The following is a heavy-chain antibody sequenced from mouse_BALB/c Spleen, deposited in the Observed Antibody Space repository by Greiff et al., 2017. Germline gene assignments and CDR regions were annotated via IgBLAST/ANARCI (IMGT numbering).Heavy chain of an antibody. V-gene: IGHV5-6-4*01. CDR1: GFTFSSYT. CDR2: ISSGGSYT. Sequence: EVQRVESGGGLVKPGGSLKLSCAASGFTFSSYTMSWVRQTPEKRLEWVATISSGGSYTYYPDSVKGRFTISRDNAKNTLYLQMSSLKSEDTAMYYCTRETGHFDYWGQGTTLTVSS. D-gene: IGHD4-1*01. CDR3: TRETGHFDY. J-gene: IGHJ2*01.